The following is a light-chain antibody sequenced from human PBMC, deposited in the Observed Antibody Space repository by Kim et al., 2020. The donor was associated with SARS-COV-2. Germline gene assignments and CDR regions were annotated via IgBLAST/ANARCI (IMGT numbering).Light chain of an antibody. J-gene: IGKJ5*01. CDR2: WAS. Sequence: ATINCKSSQSILYSSNNKNYLSWYQKKPGQPPKLLIYWASSRESGVPDRFSGSGSGTDFTLTISSLQAEDVAVYYCQQYYSIPHSFGQGTRLEIK. CDR3: QQYYSIPHS. V-gene: IGKV4-1*01. CDR1: QSILYSSNNKNY.